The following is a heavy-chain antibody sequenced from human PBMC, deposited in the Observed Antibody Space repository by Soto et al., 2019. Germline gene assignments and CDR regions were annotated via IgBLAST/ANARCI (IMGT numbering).Heavy chain of an antibody. V-gene: IGHV3-23*01. CDR1: GFTFSSYA. Sequence: GGSLRLSCAASGFTFSSYAMRWVRQAPGKXLEWVSAISGSGGSTYYADSVKGRFTISRDNSKNTLYLQMNSLRAEDTGVYYCAKGGFGSGSTRSYYYVMDVWVQGTTVTVSS. J-gene: IGHJ6*02. CDR3: AKGGFGSGSTRSYYYVMDV. D-gene: IGHD3-10*01. CDR2: ISGSGGST.